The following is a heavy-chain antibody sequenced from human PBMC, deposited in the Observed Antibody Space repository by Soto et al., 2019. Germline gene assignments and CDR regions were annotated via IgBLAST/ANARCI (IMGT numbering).Heavy chain of an antibody. CDR2: IIPILGIA. J-gene: IGHJ5*02. V-gene: IGHV1-69*02. Sequence: QVQLVQSGAEVKKPGSSVKVSCKASGGTFSSYTISWVRQAPGQGLEWMGRIIPILGIANYAQKFQGRVTITADKSTSTAYMELSSLRSEDTAVYYCARYPKSYYGSRSSWGQGTLVTVSS. CDR1: GGTFSSYT. CDR3: ARYPKSYYGSRSS. D-gene: IGHD3-10*01.